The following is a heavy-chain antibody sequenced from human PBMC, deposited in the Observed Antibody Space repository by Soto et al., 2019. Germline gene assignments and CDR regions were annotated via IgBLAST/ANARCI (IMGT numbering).Heavy chain of an antibody. J-gene: IGHJ5*02. Sequence: GGSLRLSCAASGFTFSSYSMNWVRQAPGKGLEWVSSISSSSSYIYYADSVKGRFTISRDNAKNSLYLQMNSLRAEDTAVYYCSRTYYYDSSGYSRFDPWGQGTLVTVSS. D-gene: IGHD3-22*01. CDR2: ISSSSSYI. V-gene: IGHV3-21*01. CDR3: SRTYYYDSSGYSRFDP. CDR1: GFTFSSYS.